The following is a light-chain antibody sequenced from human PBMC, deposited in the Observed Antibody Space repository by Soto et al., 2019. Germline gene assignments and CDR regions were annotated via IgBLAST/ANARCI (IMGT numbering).Light chain of an antibody. V-gene: IGKV1-39*01. CDR3: QQSHSTPST. CDR2: EAS. Sequence: DIHMAQSPPSLSASVGDRVTITCRASHNIVTYLNWYQQKAGKAPSLLIYEASHLQSGVPFRFFGSGSGTDFTLTIDNLQHEDSATHYCQQSHSTPSTFGPGTKLEIK. CDR1: HNIVTY. J-gene: IGKJ2*01.